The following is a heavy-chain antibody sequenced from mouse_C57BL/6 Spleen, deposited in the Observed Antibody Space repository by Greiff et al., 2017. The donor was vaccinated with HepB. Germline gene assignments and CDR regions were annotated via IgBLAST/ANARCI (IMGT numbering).Heavy chain of an antibody. CDR2: IYPRSGNT. CDR1: GYTFTSYG. D-gene: IGHD2-4*01. V-gene: IGHV1-81*01. CDR3: AYDYDGPWFAY. Sequence: VKLQESGAELARPGASVKLSCKASGYTFTSYGISWVKQRTGQGLEWIGEIYPRSGNTYYNEKFKGKATLTADKSSSTAYMELRSLTSEDSAVYFCAYDYDGPWFAYWGQGTLVTVSA. J-gene: IGHJ3*01.